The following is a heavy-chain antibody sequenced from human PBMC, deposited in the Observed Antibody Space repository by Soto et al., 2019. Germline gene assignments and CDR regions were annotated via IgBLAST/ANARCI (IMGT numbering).Heavy chain of an antibody. CDR1: GYTFTSYY. J-gene: IGHJ4*02. D-gene: IGHD3-10*01. V-gene: IGHV1-46*01. CDR3: ARAQRLITMVRGVTRSLPGY. CDR2: INPSGGST. Sequence: GASVKVSCKASGYTFTSYYMHWVRQAPGQGLEWMGIINPSGGSTSYAQKFQGRVTMTRDTSTSTVYIELSSLRSEDTAVYYCARAQRLITMVRGVTRSLPGYWGQGTLVTVSS.